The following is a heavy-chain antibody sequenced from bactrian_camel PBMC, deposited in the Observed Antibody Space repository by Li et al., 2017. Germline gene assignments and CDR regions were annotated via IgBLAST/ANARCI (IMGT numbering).Heavy chain of an antibody. CDR2: ISTTGGST. Sequence: HVQLVESGGGSVEAGGSLRLSCAYSGDTQNTAYMAWFRQFPGKDREGVAAISTTGGSTYYADSVKGRFTVSRDNANNTVNLMMNSLKPEDTAMYFCAAGGSWYCLPSDDFDYRGQGTQVTVS. J-gene: IGHJ6*01. V-gene: IGHV3-3*01. CDR3: AAGGSWYCLPSDDFDY. D-gene: IGHD6*01. CDR1: GDTQNTAY.